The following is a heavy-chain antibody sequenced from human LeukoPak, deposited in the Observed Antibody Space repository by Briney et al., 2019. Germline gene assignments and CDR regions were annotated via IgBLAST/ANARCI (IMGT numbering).Heavy chain of an antibody. Sequence: ASVKVSCKASGYTFTSYGISWVRQAPGQGLEWMGWISAYNANTNYAQKLQGRVTMTTDTSTSTAYMGLRSLRSDDTAVYYCARVMITVGDSMGDAFDIWGQGTMVTVSS. CDR1: GYTFTSYG. D-gene: IGHD3-16*01. J-gene: IGHJ3*02. V-gene: IGHV1-18*04. CDR2: ISAYNANT. CDR3: ARVMITVGDSMGDAFDI.